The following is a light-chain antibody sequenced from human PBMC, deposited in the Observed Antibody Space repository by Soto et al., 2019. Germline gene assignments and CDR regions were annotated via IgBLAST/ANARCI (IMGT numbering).Light chain of an antibody. Sequence: DTVMTQSPLSLSVTPGEPASISCRSSQSLLHSNGYNYLDWYLQKPGQSPQLLIYLGSNRASGVPDRFSGSGSGTDFTLKISRVEAEDVGVYYCMQDLQTPITFGQGTLLEIK. CDR3: MQDLQTPIT. V-gene: IGKV2-28*01. J-gene: IGKJ5*01. CDR1: QSLLHSNGYNY. CDR2: LGS.